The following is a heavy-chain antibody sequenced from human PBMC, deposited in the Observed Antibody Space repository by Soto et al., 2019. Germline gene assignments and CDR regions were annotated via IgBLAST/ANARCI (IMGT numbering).Heavy chain of an antibody. J-gene: IGHJ6*02. CDR3: ARVPPNIYSSDYYYYYGMDV. D-gene: IGHD6-25*01. V-gene: IGHV3-53*01. CDR1: GFTVSSNY. Sequence: GGSLRLSCAASGFTVSSNYMSWVRQAPGKGLEWVSVIYSGGSTYYADSVKGRFTISRDNSKNTLYLQMNSLRAEDTAVYYCARVPPNIYSSDYYYYYGMDVWGQGTTVTVSS. CDR2: IYSGGST.